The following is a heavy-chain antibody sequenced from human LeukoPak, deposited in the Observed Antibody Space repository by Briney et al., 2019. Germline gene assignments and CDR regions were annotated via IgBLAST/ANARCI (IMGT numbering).Heavy chain of an antibody. V-gene: IGHV3-23*01. CDR3: AKYCSGATCSGY. CDR2: IKESGDIT. Sequence: PGASLRLSCAASGFTFSSYSMCWVRQAPGKGPEGVSGIKESGDITYYADSVKGRFTISRDNSKNTLYLQMNSLRAEDTAKYYCAKYCSGATCSGYWGQGTLVTVSS. J-gene: IGHJ4*02. CDR1: GFTFSSYS. D-gene: IGHD2-15*01.